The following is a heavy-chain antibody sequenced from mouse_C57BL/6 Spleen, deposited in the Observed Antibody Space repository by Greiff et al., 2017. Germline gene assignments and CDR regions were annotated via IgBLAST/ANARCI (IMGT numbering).Heavy chain of an antibody. CDR2: IDPEDGET. CDR3: ARSSIYNDYDGFAY. D-gene: IGHD2-4*01. J-gene: IGHJ3*01. CDR1: GFNIKDYY. Sequence: VQLQQSGAELVKPGASVKLSCTASGFNIKDYYMHWVKQRTEQGLEWIGRIDPEDGETKYAPKFQGKATITADTSSNTAYLQLSSLTSEDTAVYYCARSSIYNDYDGFAYWGQGTLVTVSA. V-gene: IGHV14-2*01.